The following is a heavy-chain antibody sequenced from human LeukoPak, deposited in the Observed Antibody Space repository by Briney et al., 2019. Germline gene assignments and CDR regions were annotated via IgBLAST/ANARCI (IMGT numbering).Heavy chain of an antibody. CDR2: ISNGGSTI. V-gene: IGHV3-48*04. J-gene: IGHJ4*02. CDR1: GFIFSNFG. CDR3: ARDRWLVRYRYFDY. Sequence: GGSLRLSCAASGFIFSNFGMNWVRQAPGKGLEWVSYISNGGSTIYYADSVKGRYTISRDNAKNSLYLQMNSLRAEDTAVYYCARDRWLVRYRYFDYWGQGTLVTVSS. D-gene: IGHD6-19*01.